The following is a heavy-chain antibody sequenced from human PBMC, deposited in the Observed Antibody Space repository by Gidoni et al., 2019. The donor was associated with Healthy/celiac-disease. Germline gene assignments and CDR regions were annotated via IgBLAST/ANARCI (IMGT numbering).Heavy chain of an antibody. CDR2: ISSSSSYT. CDR1: GFTFSDYY. CDR3: ARGSSGVSAAAAIDY. Sequence: QVQLVESGGGLVKPGGSLRLSCAASGFTFSDYYMSWIRQAPGKGLEWVSYISSSSSYTNYADSVKGRFTISRDNAKNSLYLQMNSLRAEDTAVYYCARGSSGVSAAAAIDYWGQGTLVTVSS. J-gene: IGHJ4*02. D-gene: IGHD6-13*01. V-gene: IGHV3-11*05.